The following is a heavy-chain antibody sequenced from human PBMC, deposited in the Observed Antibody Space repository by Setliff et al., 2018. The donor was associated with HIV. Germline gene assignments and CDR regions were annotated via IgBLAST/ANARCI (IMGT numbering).Heavy chain of an antibody. J-gene: IGHJ5*02. V-gene: IGHV4-59*04. CDR2: IYYSGST. CDR1: GDSISNYY. Sequence: PSETLSLTCTVSGDSISNYYWSWVRQPPGKGLEWIGNIYYSGSTYYNPSLKSRVTISVDTSENQFSLRLNSVTAADTAVYYCARYRYYYDSSGYGRWFDPWGQGTLVTVSS. D-gene: IGHD3-22*01. CDR3: ARYRYYYDSSGYGRWFDP.